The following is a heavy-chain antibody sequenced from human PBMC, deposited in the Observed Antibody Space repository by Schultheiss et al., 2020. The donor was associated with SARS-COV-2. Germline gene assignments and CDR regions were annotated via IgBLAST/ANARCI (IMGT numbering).Heavy chain of an antibody. CDR3: ARDSRYSDHMKPYNWFDP. Sequence: SETLSLTCTVSGGSISSYYWSWIRQPAGKGLEWIGRIYTSGSTNYNPSLKSRVTISVDTSKNQFSLKLSSVTAADTAVYYCARDSRYSDHMKPYNWFDPWGQGTLVTVSS. CDR2: IYTSGST. D-gene: IGHD4-17*01. J-gene: IGHJ5*02. V-gene: IGHV4-4*07. CDR1: GGSISSYY.